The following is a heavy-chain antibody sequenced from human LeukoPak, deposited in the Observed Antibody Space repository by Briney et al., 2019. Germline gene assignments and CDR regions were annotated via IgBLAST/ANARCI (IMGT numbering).Heavy chain of an antibody. J-gene: IGHJ5*02. CDR3: ARDGKGVVVVPAGIYTWFDP. CDR1: GYTFTGYY. Sequence: PSVKGSCKAPGYTFTGYYMHWVRPAPGQGLEWMGCINPNSGGTNYAQKSQGRVTMTRDTSISTAYMELSRLRSDDTAVYYCARDGKGVVVVPAGIYTWFDPWGQGTLVTVSS. D-gene: IGHD2-2*01. CDR2: INPNSGGT. V-gene: IGHV1-2*02.